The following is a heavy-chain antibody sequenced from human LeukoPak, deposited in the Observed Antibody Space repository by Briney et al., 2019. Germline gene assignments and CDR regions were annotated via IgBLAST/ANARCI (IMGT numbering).Heavy chain of an antibody. Sequence: GGSLRLSCAASGFTFSSYWMHWVRQAPGKGLVWVSRINSDGSSTSYADSVKGRFTISRDNANNTLYLQMNSLRAEDTAVYYCARGGYSSPNLFDYWGQGTLVTVSS. CDR1: GFTFSSYW. V-gene: IGHV3-74*01. CDR3: ARGGYSSPNLFDY. J-gene: IGHJ4*02. CDR2: INSDGSST. D-gene: IGHD6-13*01.